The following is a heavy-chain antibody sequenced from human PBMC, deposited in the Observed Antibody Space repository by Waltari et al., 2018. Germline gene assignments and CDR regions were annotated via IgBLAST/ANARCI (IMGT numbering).Heavy chain of an antibody. J-gene: IGHJ4*02. Sequence: ESQLVESGGGLVRPGGSVRLSCRASGFTFKNYWMHWVRQVPGKRAGCTLRINVDGRTTIYADSVKGRFTISRDNSKSTLYLQLNSLTVDDTAVYYCVHRGYSYGPFDNWGQGTLVTVSS. CDR1: GFTFKNYW. D-gene: IGHD5-18*01. CDR3: VHRGYSYGPFDN. CDR2: INVDGRTT. V-gene: IGHV3-74*01.